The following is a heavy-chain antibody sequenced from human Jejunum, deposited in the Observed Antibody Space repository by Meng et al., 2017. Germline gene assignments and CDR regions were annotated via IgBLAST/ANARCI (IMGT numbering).Heavy chain of an antibody. CDR3: AKEGLYFYDSSGPFDH. CDR1: GFTFSRHA. J-gene: IGHJ4*02. CDR2: ITGSGITT. V-gene: IGHV3-23*01. Sequence: GESLKISCEASGFTFSRHAMSWVRQAPGKGLECVSDITGSGITTFYADSVKGRFTISRDNSKNTLYLQMNSLRAEDTAIYYCAKEGLYFYDSSGPFDHWGQGTRVTVSS. D-gene: IGHD3-22*01.